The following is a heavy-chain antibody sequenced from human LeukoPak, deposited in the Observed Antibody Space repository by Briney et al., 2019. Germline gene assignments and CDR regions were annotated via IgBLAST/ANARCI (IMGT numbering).Heavy chain of an antibody. J-gene: IGHJ1*01. V-gene: IGHV3-15*01. CDR3: STGFYCSGDSCYYGFFQH. CDR1: GFTFSNVW. D-gene: IGHD2-15*01. Sequence: GGSLRLSCVASGFTFSNVWMTWVRQAPGKGLELVCRFKSKTDGGTTDYAAPVKGRFTISRDDSKNMLYLQMNSLKTEDTAVYYCSTGFYCSGDSCYYGFFQHWGQGTLVTVSS. CDR2: FKSKTDGGTT.